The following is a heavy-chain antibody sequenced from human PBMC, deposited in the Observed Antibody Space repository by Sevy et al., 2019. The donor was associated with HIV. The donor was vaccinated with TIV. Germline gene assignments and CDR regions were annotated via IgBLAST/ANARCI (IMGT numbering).Heavy chain of an antibody. CDR1: GGSISSYY. V-gene: IGHV4-59*01. D-gene: IGHD6-19*01. J-gene: IGHJ5*02. CDR3: ASEDRRVGQWLAGWFDP. Sequence: SETLSLTCTVSGGSISSYYWSWIRQPPGKGLEWIGYIYYSGSTNYNPSLKSRVTISVDTSKNQFSLKLSSVTAADTAVYYCASEDRRVGQWLAGWFDPWGQGTLVTVSS. CDR2: IYYSGST.